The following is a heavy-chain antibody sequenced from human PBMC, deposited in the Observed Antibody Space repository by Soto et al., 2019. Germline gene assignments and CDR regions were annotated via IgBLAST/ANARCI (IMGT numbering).Heavy chain of an antibody. V-gene: IGHV3-23*01. CDR2: ISGSGGST. J-gene: IGHJ4*02. Sequence: GGSLRLSCAASGFTFSSYAMSWVRQAPGKGLEWVSAISGSGGSTYYADSVKGRFTISRDNSKNTLYLQMNSLRAEDTAVYYCARDPYPSIAAAGTGYFDYWGQGTLVTVSS. D-gene: IGHD6-13*01. CDR3: ARDPYPSIAAAGTGYFDY. CDR1: GFTFSSYA.